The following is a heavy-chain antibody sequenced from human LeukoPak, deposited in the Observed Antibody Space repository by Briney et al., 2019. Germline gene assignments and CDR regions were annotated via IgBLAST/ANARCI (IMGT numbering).Heavy chain of an antibody. D-gene: IGHD5-18*01. Sequence: ASVKVSCKASGYTFTSYGISWVRQAPGQGLEWMGWISAYNGNTNYAQKLQGRVTMTTDTSTSTTYMELRSLRSDDTAVYYCARDQTASRRGYSYGYGDDAFDIWGQGTMVTVSS. J-gene: IGHJ3*02. CDR2: ISAYNGNT. CDR3: ARDQTASRRGYSYGYGDDAFDI. CDR1: GYTFTSYG. V-gene: IGHV1-18*01.